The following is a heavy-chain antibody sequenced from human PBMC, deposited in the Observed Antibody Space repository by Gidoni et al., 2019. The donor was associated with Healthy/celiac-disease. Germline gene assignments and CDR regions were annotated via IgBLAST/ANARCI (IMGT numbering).Heavy chain of an antibody. D-gene: IGHD6-13*01. J-gene: IGHJ6*02. CDR2: ISFDGSNK. V-gene: IGHV3-30*18. CDR1: GFTFSSYG. CDR3: AKDRDSSSWYEPNYYYYGMDV. Sequence: QVQLVESGGGVVQPGRSLILSCAASGFTFSSYGMPWVRQAPGKGLEWVAVISFDGSNKYYADSVKGRFTISRDNSKNTLYLQMNSLRAEDTAVYYCAKDRDSSSWYEPNYYYYGMDVWGQGTTVTVSS.